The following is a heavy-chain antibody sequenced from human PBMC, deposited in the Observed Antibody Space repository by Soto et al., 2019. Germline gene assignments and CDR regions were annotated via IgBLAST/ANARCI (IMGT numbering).Heavy chain of an antibody. J-gene: IGHJ6*02. CDR2: INPKFGDT. CDR1: GYTFTAYY. V-gene: IGHV1-2*02. D-gene: IGHD3-10*02. CDR3: ARNMDYYYGRGSGNGHGV. Sequence: QVQLVQSGAEVKEPGDSVRVSCEASGYTFTAYYIHWVRRAPGQGLELMGWINPKFGDTTYAQDFQGRVSMIRDMSISTVDLEFSRLTSDDTALDYCARNMDYYYGRGSGNGHGVWGQGTTVTVFS.